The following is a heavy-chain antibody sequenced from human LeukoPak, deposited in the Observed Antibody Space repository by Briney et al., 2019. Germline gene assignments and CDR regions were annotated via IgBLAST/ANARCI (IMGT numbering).Heavy chain of an antibody. CDR2: ISGSGGST. J-gene: IGHJ4*02. V-gene: IGHV3-23*01. CDR1: GSTFSSYD. D-gene: IGHD6-25*01. CDR3: AKGAASEYYFDS. Sequence: GGSLRLSCAASGSTFSSYDMRWVRQAPGKGLEWVSGISGSGGSTYYADSVKGRFTISRDNSKNTLYLQMNSLRAEDTAVYYCAKGAASEYYFDSWGQGTLVTVSS.